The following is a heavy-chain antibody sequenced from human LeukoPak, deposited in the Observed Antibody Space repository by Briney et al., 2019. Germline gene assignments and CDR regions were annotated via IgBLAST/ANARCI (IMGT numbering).Heavy chain of an antibody. J-gene: IGHJ4*02. CDR3: ARGHCSGGSCYLYNY. Sequence: SETLSLTCAVYGGSFSGYYWSWIRQPPGKGLEWIGEINHNGSTNYNPSLKSRVTISVDTSKNQFSLKLSSVTAADTAVYYCARGHCSGGSCYLYNYWGQGTLVTVSS. CDR2: INHNGST. CDR1: GGSFSGYY. V-gene: IGHV4-34*01. D-gene: IGHD2-15*01.